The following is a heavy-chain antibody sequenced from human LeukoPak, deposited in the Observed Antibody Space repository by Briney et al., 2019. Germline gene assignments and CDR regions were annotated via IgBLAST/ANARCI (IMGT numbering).Heavy chain of an antibody. CDR2: IYAGGNT. V-gene: IGHV3-66*01. J-gene: IGHJ5*02. D-gene: IGHD6-13*01. CDR1: GLTVSNKY. Sequence: PGRSLRLSCAASGLTVSNKYMSWVRQAPGKGLEWVSVIYAGGNTYYADSARGRFTISRDNSKNTLYLQMNSLRAEDTAVYYCAGGPKQQLIWGRASNGFDPWGQGTLVTVSS. CDR3: AGGPKQQLIWGRASNGFDP.